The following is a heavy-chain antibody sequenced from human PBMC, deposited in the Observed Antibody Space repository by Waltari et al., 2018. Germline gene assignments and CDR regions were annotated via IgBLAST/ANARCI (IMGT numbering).Heavy chain of an antibody. CDR1: GGSISSYY. Sequence: QVQLQESGPGLVRPSETLSLSCNVAGGSISSYYWSWIRQPPGKGLEWIGYIYYSGSTNYNPSLKSRVTMSVDTSKNQFSLKLSSVTAADTAVYYCARDGGVYYFDYWGQGTLVTVSS. V-gene: IGHV4-59*12. J-gene: IGHJ4*02. CDR2: IYYSGST. CDR3: ARDGGVYYFDY. D-gene: IGHD3-10*01.